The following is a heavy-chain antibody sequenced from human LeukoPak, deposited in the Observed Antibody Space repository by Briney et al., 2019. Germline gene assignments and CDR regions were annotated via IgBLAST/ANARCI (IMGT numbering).Heavy chain of an antibody. CDR3: ARVGSSSWYLYFQH. CDR1: GGSMNINNYY. J-gene: IGHJ1*01. Sequence: SETLSLTCTVSGGSMNINNYYWAWIRQSPGKGLEWLGSIYYTGTTYYNPSLDHRVTISVDTSKNQFSLRLSFVTAADTAVYYCARVGSSSWYLYFQHWGQGTLVTVSS. CDR2: IYYTGTT. D-gene: IGHD6-13*01. V-gene: IGHV4-39*07.